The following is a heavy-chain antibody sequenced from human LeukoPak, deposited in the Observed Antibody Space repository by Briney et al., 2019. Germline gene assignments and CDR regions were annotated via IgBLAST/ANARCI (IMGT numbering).Heavy chain of an antibody. CDR1: GFTFSSYG. J-gene: IGHJ4*02. CDR2: ISYDGSNK. Sequence: AGGSLRLSCAASGFTFSSYGMHWVRQAPGKGLEWVAVISYDGSNKYYADSVKGRFTISRDNSKNTLYLQMNSLRAEDTAVYYCAKDRSGSPGSYWGQGTLVTVSS. V-gene: IGHV3-30*18. CDR3: AKDRSGSPGSY. D-gene: IGHD1-26*01.